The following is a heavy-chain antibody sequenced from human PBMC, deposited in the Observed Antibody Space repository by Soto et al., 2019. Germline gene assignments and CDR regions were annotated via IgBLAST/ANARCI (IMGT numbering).Heavy chain of an antibody. V-gene: IGHV1-69*01. Sequence: QVQLVQSGAEVKKPGSSVKVSCKASGGTFSSYAISWVRQAPGQGLEWMGGIIPIFGTANYAQKCQGRVMSTADESKSTDYMELSSLRSEDTAVYYCERDRYYDSSGYYYFDYWGQGTLVTVSS. CDR3: ERDRYYDSSGYYYFDY. D-gene: IGHD3-22*01. CDR1: GGTFSSYA. J-gene: IGHJ4*02. CDR2: IIPIFGTA.